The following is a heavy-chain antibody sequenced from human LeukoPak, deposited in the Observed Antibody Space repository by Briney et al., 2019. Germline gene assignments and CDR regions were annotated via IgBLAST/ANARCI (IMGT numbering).Heavy chain of an antibody. J-gene: IGHJ2*01. CDR2: ISAYNGNT. CDR1: GYTFTSYG. V-gene: IGHV1-18*01. Sequence: GASVKVSCKASGYTFTSYGISWVRQAPGQGLEWMGWISAYNGNTNYAQKLQGRVTMTTDTSTSTAYMELRSLRSDDTAVYYCARVGTVTLKYWYFDLWGRGTLVTVSS. CDR3: ARVGTVTLKYWYFDL. D-gene: IGHD4-17*01.